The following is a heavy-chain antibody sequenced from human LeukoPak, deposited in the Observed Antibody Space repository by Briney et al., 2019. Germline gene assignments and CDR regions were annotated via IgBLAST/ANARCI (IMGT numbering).Heavy chain of an antibody. CDR1: GFTFSSYG. V-gene: IGHV3-33*01. CDR2: IWYDGSNK. Sequence: GGSLTLSCAVSGFTFSSYGMHWVRQSPGKGLEWVAVIWYDGSNKYYADSVKGRFTISRDNSKNTLHLQMNSLRAEDTAVYYCARDSPYLDYWGQGTLVTVSS. J-gene: IGHJ4*02. CDR3: ARDSPYLDY.